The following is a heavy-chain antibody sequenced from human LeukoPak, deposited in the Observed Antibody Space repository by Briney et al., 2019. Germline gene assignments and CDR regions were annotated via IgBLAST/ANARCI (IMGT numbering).Heavy chain of an antibody. D-gene: IGHD5/OR15-5a*01. CDR3: TTSTPFQDDY. CDR2: IKSKTDGGTT. CDR1: GFTFSNAW. J-gene: IGHJ4*02. V-gene: IGHV3-15*01. Sequence: GGSLRLSCVASGFTFSNAWMSWVRLAPGKGLEWVGRIKSKTDGGTTDYAAPVKGRFTISRDDSKNTLYLYMNSLKTEDTAVYYCTTSTPFQDDYWGQGTLVTVSS.